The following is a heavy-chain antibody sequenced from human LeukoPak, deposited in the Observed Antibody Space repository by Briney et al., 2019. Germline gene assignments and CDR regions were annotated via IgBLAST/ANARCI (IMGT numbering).Heavy chain of an antibody. D-gene: IGHD3-22*01. CDR2: IYSSGST. Sequence: SETLSLTCAVSGGSISSSDYSCSWIRQPPGKGLEWIGFIYSSGSTYYNSSLKSRVTMSVDTSKNQFSLRLSSVTAADTAVYYCARGVYYYDSSGYYSYFDLWGRGTLVTVSS. CDR3: ARGVYYYDSSGYYSYFDL. V-gene: IGHV4-30-4*07. J-gene: IGHJ2*01. CDR1: GGSISSSDYS.